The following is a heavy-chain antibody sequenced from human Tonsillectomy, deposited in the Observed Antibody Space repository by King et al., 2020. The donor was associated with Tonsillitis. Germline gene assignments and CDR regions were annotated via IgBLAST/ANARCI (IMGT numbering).Heavy chain of an antibody. Sequence: QLQESGPGLLKPSETLSLTCTVSGRSISSYYWSWIRQPPGKGLEWIGCIYYNGSTNYNPSLKSRVTISVDTPKNQISLKLSPVTAADTALYYCAAQTYYDFWSGYNFDYWGQGTLVTVSS. V-gene: IGHV4-59*01. CDR3: AAQTYYDFWSGYNFDY. J-gene: IGHJ4*02. D-gene: IGHD3-3*01. CDR1: GRSISSYY. CDR2: IYYNGST.